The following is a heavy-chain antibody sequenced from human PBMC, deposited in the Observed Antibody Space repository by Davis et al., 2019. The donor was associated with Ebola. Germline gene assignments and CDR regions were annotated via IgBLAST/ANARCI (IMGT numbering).Heavy chain of an antibody. J-gene: IGHJ6*02. CDR1: GGSISSSTYY. CDR2: IYYSGST. CDR3: ASLPYSSSNYYGMDV. V-gene: IGHV4-39*01. D-gene: IGHD6-6*01. Sequence: SETLSLTCTVSGGSISSSTYYWGWIRQPPGKGLESIGSIYYSGSTYYNPSLKSRVTISVDTSKNQFSLKLSSVTAADTAVYYCASLPYSSSNYYGMDVWGQGTTVTVSS.